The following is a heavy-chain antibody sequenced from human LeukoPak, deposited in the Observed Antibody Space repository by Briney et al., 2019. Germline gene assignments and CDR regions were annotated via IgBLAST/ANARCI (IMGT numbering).Heavy chain of an antibody. CDR2: IYYSGST. CDR1: GGSISSSSYY. J-gene: IGHJ5*02. V-gene: IGHV4-39*07. CDR3: ARCPGMVVAATPDWFDP. Sequence: PSETLSLTCTVSGGSISSSSYYWGWIRQPPGKGLKWIGSIYYSGSTYYNPSLKNRVTISVDTPKNQFSLKLSSVTAADTAVYYCARCPGMVVAATPDWFDPWGQGTLVTVSS. D-gene: IGHD2-15*01.